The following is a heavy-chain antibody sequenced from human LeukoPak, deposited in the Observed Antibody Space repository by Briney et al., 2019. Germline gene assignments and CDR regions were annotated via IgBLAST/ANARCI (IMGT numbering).Heavy chain of an antibody. CDR2: ISYDGSNK. Sequence: GGSLRLSCAASGFTFSSYGMHWVRQAPGKGLEWVAVISYDGSNKYYADSVKGRFTISRDNSKNTLYLQMNSLRAEDTAVYYCAKEIGWLQSMTYAFDIWGQGTMVTVSS. V-gene: IGHV3-30*18. J-gene: IGHJ3*02. D-gene: IGHD5-12*01. CDR1: GFTFSSYG. CDR3: AKEIGWLQSMTYAFDI.